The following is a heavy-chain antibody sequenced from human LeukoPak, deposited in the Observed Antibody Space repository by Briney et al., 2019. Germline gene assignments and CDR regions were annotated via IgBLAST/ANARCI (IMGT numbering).Heavy chain of an antibody. CDR2: IYPGDSDT. CDR3: ARHGLGYCSGGSCYSGYGMDV. CDR1: GYSFTSYW. J-gene: IGHJ6*02. V-gene: IGHV5-51*01. D-gene: IGHD2-15*01. Sequence: GESLKISCKGSGYSFTSYWIGWVRQMPGKGLEWLGIIYPGDSDTRYSPSSQGQVTISADKSISTAYLQWSSLKASDTAMYYCARHGLGYCSGGSCYSGYGMDVWGQGTTVTVSS.